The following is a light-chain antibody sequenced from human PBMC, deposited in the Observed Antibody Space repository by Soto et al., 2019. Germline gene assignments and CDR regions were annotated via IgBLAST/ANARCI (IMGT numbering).Light chain of an antibody. Sequence: DIQMTQSPSSLSASVGDSVTLTCRASQRLFSFLNWYQQAPGRAPKLLISTAYKLQSGVPSRFSGSESGTEFTLTISSLQPEDFAIYFCQQTYSAPCTFGPSIKVDVK. V-gene: IGKV1-39*01. CDR1: QRLFSF. CDR3: QQTYSAPCT. CDR2: TAY. J-gene: IGKJ3*01.